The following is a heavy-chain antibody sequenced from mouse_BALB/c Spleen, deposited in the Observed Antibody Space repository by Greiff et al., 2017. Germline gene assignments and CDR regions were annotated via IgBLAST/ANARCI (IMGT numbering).Heavy chain of an antibody. Sequence: QLQQPGAELVKPGASVKLSCKASGYTFTSYWMHWVKQRPGQGLEWIGEINPSNGRTNYNEKFKSKATLTVDKSSSTAYMQLSSLTSEDSAVYYCARSGDGFFDYWGQGTTLTVSS. CDR2: INPSNGRT. CDR3: ARSGDGFFDY. D-gene: IGHD2-3*01. CDR1: GYTFTSYW. J-gene: IGHJ2*01. V-gene: IGHV1S81*02.